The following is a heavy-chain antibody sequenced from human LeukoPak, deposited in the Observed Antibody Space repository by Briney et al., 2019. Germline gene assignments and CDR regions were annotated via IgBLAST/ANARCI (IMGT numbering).Heavy chain of an antibody. V-gene: IGHV3-9*01. CDR2: ISWNSGSI. CDR3: ARVSEYSSSWGIDY. Sequence: GGSLRLSCAASGFTFDDYAMHWVRQAPGKGLEWVSGISWNSGSIVYADSVKGRFTISRDNAKNSLYLQMNSLRAEDTALYYCARVSEYSSSWGIDYWGQGTLVTVSS. CDR1: GFTFDDYA. J-gene: IGHJ4*02. D-gene: IGHD6-13*01.